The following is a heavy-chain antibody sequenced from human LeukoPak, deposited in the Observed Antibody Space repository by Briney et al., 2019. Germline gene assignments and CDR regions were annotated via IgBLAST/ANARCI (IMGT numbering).Heavy chain of an antibody. CDR3: ARSTGIFGVMDEFDP. CDR2: IYYSGST. D-gene: IGHD3-3*01. CDR1: GGSISSYY. Sequence: ETLSLTCTVSGGSISSYYWSWIRQPPGKGLERIGYIYYSGSTNYNPSLKSRVTISVDTSKNQFSLKLSSVTAADTAVYYCARSTGIFGVMDEFDPWGQGTLVTVSS. V-gene: IGHV4-59*01. J-gene: IGHJ5*02.